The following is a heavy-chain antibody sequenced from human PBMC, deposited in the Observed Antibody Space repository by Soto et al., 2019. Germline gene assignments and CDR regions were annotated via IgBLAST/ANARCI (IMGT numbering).Heavy chain of an antibody. J-gene: IGHJ6*02. CDR3: ARRGYSSSWYSYYYYGMEV. CDR1: GYTFTSYD. V-gene: IGHV1-8*01. D-gene: IGHD6-13*01. Sequence: ASVRVSCKASGYTFTSYDINWVRQATGQGLEGMGWMNPNSGNTGYAQKFQGRVTMTRNTSISTAYMELSSLRSEDTAVYYCARRGYSSSWYSYYYYGMEVWGQGTTVTVS. CDR2: MNPNSGNT.